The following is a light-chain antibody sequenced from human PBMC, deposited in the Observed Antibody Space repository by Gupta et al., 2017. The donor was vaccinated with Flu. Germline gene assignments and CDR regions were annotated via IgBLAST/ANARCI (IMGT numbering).Light chain of an antibody. CDR2: RND. Sequence: QSALRQPPSASATPGRTVSISCSGDSSNIGGNFVYWYHQVQGRAPKLLMSRNDERSSGVAGRVSGSKSGTSASLDISGLRPEDEGHYYCAAWDDSLSAYLFGTGTEVTVL. J-gene: IGLJ1*01. CDR1: SSNIGGNF. V-gene: IGLV1-47*01. CDR3: AAWDDSLSAYL.